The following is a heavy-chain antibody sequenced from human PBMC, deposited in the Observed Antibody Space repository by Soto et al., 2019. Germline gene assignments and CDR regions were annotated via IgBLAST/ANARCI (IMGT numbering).Heavy chain of an antibody. CDR2: IIPISGTA. V-gene: IGHV1-69*01. CDR1: GGTFSSYA. Sequence: QVQLVQSGAEVKKPGSAVKVSCKASGGTFSSYAISWVRQAPGQGLEWMGGIIPISGTANYAQKFQGRVPIAAYDSTSTAYMELSSLRSEDTAVYYCARSQGSSTSLEIYYYYYYGMDVWGQGTTVTVSS. J-gene: IGHJ6*02. D-gene: IGHD2-2*01. CDR3: ARSQGSSTSLEIYYYYYYGMDV.